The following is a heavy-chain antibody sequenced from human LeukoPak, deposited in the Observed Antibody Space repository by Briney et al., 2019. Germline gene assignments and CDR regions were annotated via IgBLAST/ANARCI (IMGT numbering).Heavy chain of an antibody. V-gene: IGHV1-2*04. J-gene: IGHJ6*02. CDR1: GYTFTGYY. CDR3: AREETHHVYYGMDV. Sequence: ASVKVSCKASGYTFTGYYMHWVRQAPGQGLEWMGWINPNSGGTNYAQKFQGWVTMTRDTSISTAYMELSRLRSDDTAVYYCAREETHHVYYGMDVWGQGTMVTVSS. CDR2: INPNSGGT. D-gene: IGHD1-14*01.